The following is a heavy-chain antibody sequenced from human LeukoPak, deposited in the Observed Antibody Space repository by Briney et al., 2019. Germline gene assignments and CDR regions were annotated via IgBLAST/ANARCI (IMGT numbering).Heavy chain of an antibody. Sequence: PGGSLRLSCAASGFRFSSYCMNWVRQAPGKGLEWVANIIQDGSEKYYVDSVKGRFTISRDNAKNSLYLQMDSLRAEDTAVYYCAGGDYFGSGSARRHSFDPWGQGTLVTVSS. CDR2: IIQDGSEK. D-gene: IGHD3-10*01. CDR1: GFRFSSYC. V-gene: IGHV3-7*04. CDR3: AGGDYFGSGSARRHSFDP. J-gene: IGHJ5*02.